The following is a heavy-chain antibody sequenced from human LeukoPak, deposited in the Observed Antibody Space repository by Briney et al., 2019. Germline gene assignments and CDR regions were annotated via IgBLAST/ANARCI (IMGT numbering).Heavy chain of an antibody. CDR3: AKSGGQ. D-gene: IGHD2-15*01. J-gene: IGHJ4*02. CDR1: GFTFSTYG. CDR2: ISASDGST. V-gene: IGHV3-23*01. Sequence: PGGSLRLSCAASGFTFSTYGMSWVRQAPGKGLEWVSDISASDGSTYYADSVKGRFTISRDNSKSTLYLQINGLRGDDTAVYYCAKSGGQWGQGTLVTVSS.